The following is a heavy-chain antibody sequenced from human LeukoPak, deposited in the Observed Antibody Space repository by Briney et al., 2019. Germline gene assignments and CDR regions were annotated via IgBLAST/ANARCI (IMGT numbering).Heavy chain of an antibody. V-gene: IGHV3-7*01. CDR2: IKLGGSEI. Sequence: PGGSLRLSCAASGFTFSSHWMNWVRQAPGKGLEWVANIKLGGSEIYYVDSVKGRFTISRDDAKNSLYLQMNSLGDEDTAVYYCARDRGDYWGQGTLVTVSS. CDR1: GFTFSSHW. CDR3: ARDRGDY. J-gene: IGHJ4*02.